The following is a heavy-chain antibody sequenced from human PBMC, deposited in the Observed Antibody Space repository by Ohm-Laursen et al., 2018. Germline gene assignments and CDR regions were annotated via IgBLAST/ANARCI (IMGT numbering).Heavy chain of an antibody. CDR1: GLSISTRNW. J-gene: IGHJ4*02. V-gene: IGHV4-28*01. CDR2: IYYSGTT. CDR3: ATSPHDIMSSKDY. D-gene: IGHD3-9*01. Sequence: QTLSLTCAVSGLSISTRNWGGWIRQPPEEGLAWVGYIYYSGTTYYNPSLKSRVTMSVDTSKNQFSVKLTSVTAVDTAVYYCATSPHDIMSSKDYWGQGTLVTVSS.